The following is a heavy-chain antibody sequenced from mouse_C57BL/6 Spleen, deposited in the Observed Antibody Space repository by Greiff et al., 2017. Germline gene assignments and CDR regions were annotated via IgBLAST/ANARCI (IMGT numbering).Heavy chain of an antibody. Sequence: VQLQQSGPELVKPGASVKMSCKASGYTFTDYNMPWVKQSHGKSLEWIGNINPNNGGTSYNQKFKGKATLTVNKSSSTAYMELRSLTSEESAVDYCARRGKVPYLDYWGQGTTLTVSS. D-gene: IGHD5-1*01. CDR3: ARRGKVPYLDY. CDR1: GYTFTDYN. V-gene: IGHV1-22*01. CDR2: INPNNGGT. J-gene: IGHJ2*01.